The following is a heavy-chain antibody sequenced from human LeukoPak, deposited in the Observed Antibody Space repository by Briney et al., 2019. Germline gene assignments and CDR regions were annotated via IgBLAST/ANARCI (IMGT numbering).Heavy chain of an antibody. J-gene: IGHJ6*02. CDR3: AKDGALYYYDSSGYYSSYGMDV. D-gene: IGHD3-22*01. CDR1: GFTFDDYA. CDR2: ISWNSGSI. V-gene: IGHV3-9*01. Sequence: GGSLRLSCAASGFTFDDYAMHWVRQAPVKGLEWVSGISWNSGSIGYADSVKGRFTISRDNAKNSLYLQMNSLRAEDAALYYCAKDGALYYYDSSGYYSSYGMDVWGQGTTVTVSS.